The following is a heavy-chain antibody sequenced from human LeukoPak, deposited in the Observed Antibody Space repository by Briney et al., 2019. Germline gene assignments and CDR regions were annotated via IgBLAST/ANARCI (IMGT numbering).Heavy chain of an antibody. D-gene: IGHD3-10*01. V-gene: IGHV1-2*02. Sequence: ASVKVSCKASGYTFTVYYMHWVRQAPGQGLEWMGWINPNSGGTNYAQKFQGRVTMTRDTSISTAYMELSSLRSEDTAVYYCARGRRMVRGVIMITSYYYYYMDVWGKGTTVTVSS. CDR3: ARGRRMVRGVIMITSYYYYYMDV. CDR1: GYTFTVYY. J-gene: IGHJ6*03. CDR2: INPNSGGT.